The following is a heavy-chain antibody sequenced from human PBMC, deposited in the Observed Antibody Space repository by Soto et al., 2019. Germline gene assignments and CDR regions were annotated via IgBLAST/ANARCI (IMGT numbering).Heavy chain of an antibody. J-gene: IGHJ4*02. V-gene: IGHV4-30-4*02. Sequence: SETLSLTCTVSGGSISSAAYCWSWIRQSPDKGLEWIGHIYDGGTTYSSPSLKGRVTISADTSETQFSLKLSSVTAADTAVYYCARRYGASFDYWGQGTLVTVSS. CDR3: ARRYGASFDY. CDR1: GGSISSAAYC. D-gene: IGHD4-17*01. CDR2: IYDGGTT.